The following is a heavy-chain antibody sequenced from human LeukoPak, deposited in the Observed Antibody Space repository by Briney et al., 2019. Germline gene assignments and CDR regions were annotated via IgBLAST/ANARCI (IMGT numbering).Heavy chain of an antibody. CDR3: ARDLSITRDI. D-gene: IGHD3-10*01. V-gene: IGHV4-39*07. CDR1: GGSISSSSYY. CDR2: IYYSRST. J-gene: IGHJ3*02. Sequence: SETLSLTCTVSGGSISSSSYYWGWIRQPPGKGLEWIGSIYYSRSTNYNPSLKSRVTISVDTSKNQFSLKLSSVTAADTAVYYCARDLSITRDIWGQGTMVTVSS.